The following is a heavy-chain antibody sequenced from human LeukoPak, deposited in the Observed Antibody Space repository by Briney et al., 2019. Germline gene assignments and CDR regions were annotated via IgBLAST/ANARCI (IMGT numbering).Heavy chain of an antibody. Sequence: TGGSLRLSCAASGFTFSSYWMSWVRQAPGKGLEWVANIKQDGSEKYYVDSVKGRFTISRDNAKNSLYLQMNSLRAEDTAVYYCARADSSGYYPEKPTDYWGQGTLVTVSS. D-gene: IGHD3-22*01. CDR3: ARADSSGYYPEKPTDY. V-gene: IGHV3-7*01. CDR2: IKQDGSEK. CDR1: GFTFSSYW. J-gene: IGHJ4*02.